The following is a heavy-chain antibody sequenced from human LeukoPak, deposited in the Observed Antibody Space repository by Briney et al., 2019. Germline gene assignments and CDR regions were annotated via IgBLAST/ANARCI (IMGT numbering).Heavy chain of an antibody. V-gene: IGHV4-59*01. J-gene: IGHJ4*02. CDR3: AREGSTNILDY. Sequence: SETLSLTCTVSGGSISNYYWSWIRQPPGKGLEWIGYIYSSGSTNYNPFLKSRVTISVDTSKNQFSLKLSSVTAADTAVYYCAREGSTNILDYWGQGTLVTVSS. CDR2: IYSSGST. CDR1: GGSISNYY. D-gene: IGHD2-2*01.